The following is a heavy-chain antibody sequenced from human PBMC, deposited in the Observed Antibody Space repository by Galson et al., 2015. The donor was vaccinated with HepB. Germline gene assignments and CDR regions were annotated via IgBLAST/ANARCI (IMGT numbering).Heavy chain of an antibody. CDR3: ATGTKSLLWFGGKPRFGMDV. V-gene: IGHV1-18*04. CDR2: ISAYNGNT. D-gene: IGHD3-10*01. J-gene: IGHJ6*02. Sequence: SVKVSCKASGYTFTSYGISWVRQAPGQGLEWMGWISAYNGNTNYAQKLQGRVTMTTDTSTSTAYMELRSLRSDDTAVYYCATGTKSLLWFGGKPRFGMDVWGQGTTVTASS. CDR1: GYTFTSYG.